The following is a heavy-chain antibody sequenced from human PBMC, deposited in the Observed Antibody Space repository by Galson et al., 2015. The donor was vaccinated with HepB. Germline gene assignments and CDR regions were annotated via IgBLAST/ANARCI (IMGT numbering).Heavy chain of an antibody. D-gene: IGHD3-10*01. CDR1: GGSISSYY. V-gene: IGHV4-59*08. J-gene: IGHJ5*02. Sequence: SETLSLTCTVSGGSISSYYWSWIRQPPGKGLEWIGYIYYSGSTNYNPSLKSRVTISVDTSKNQFSLKLSSVTAADTAVYYCARHQIYGSGSYYNGRWFDPWGQGTLVTVSS. CDR2: IYYSGST. CDR3: ARHQIYGSGSYYNGRWFDP.